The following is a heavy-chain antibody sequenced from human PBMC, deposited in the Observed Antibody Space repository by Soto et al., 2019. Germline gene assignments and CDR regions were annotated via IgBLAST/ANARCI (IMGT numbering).Heavy chain of an antibody. CDR2: VYYSGTS. Sequence: QVHLQESRPRLVEPSETLSLTCSVSGDSIRNSGHYWGWVRQPPGKGLEWIGSVYYSGTSYRKPSLKSRLTMSNDTSKNPFALRLTSVTAADTAIYYCARPATVAPPDAFQVWSQGTLVTVSS. D-gene: IGHD6-19*01. J-gene: IGHJ3*01. CDR1: GDSIRNSGHY. V-gene: IGHV4-39*01. CDR3: ARPATVAPPDAFQV.